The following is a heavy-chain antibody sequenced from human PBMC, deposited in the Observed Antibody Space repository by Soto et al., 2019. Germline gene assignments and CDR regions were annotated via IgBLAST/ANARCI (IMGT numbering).Heavy chain of an antibody. J-gene: IGHJ4*02. CDR3: ARGQEGIVATH. CDR2: IKDGGVT. D-gene: IGHD5-12*01. CDR1: GGSLTGYY. Sequence: QVQLQQWGAGLLKPSETLSLTCAVNGGSLTGYYWSWIRQPPGKGLEWIGEIKDGGVTNYSPSLTSXVTXSXDTSKNQFSLNLNSVTAADTAVYSCARGQEGIVATHWDQGTLVTVSS. V-gene: IGHV4-34*01.